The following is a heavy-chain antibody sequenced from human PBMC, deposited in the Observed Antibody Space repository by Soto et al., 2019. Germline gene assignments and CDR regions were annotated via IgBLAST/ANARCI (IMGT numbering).Heavy chain of an antibody. J-gene: IGHJ6*02. CDR2: ISYDGSNK. CDR1: GFTFSSYA. V-gene: IGHV3-30-3*01. Sequence: PGGSLRLSCAASGFTFSSYAMHWVRQAPGKGLEWVAVISYDGSNKYYADSVKGRFTISRDNSKNTLYLQMNSLRAEDTAVYYCARDDSSTYWYYYYGMDVWGQGTTVTVSS. D-gene: IGHD2-8*02. CDR3: ARDDSSTYWYYYYGMDV.